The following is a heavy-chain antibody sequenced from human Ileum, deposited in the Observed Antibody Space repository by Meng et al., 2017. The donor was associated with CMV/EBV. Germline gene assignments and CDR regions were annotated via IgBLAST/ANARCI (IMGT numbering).Heavy chain of an antibody. CDR3: ARYKSTVGALISLDS. CDR1: GFTFSSHA. D-gene: IGHD1-26*01. V-gene: IGHV3-23*01. CDR2: ISGGGRTT. Sequence: SGFTFSSHAMSWVRQAPGKGLDWVAGISGGGRTTSYAASLEGRFTVSRDNSKNTLYLQMNSLRDEDTAIYYCARYKSTVGALISLDSWGPGTVVTVSS. J-gene: IGHJ4*02.